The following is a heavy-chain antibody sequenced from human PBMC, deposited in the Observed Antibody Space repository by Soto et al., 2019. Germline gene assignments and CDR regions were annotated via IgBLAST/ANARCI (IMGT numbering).Heavy chain of an antibody. V-gene: IGHV4-34*01. CDR1: GGSVSGYY. CDR2: INHSGST. CDR3: ARGLGDSSPLPVAPTGVYFSGS. J-gene: IGHJ5*02. Sequence: SETLSLTGAVYGGSVSGYYWSWIRQPPXKGLEWIGEINHSGSTNYNPSLKSRVTISVDTSKNQFSLKLSSVTAADTAVYYCARGLGDSSPLPVAPTGVYFSGSWGGGTLDTVCS. D-gene: IGHD6-19*01.